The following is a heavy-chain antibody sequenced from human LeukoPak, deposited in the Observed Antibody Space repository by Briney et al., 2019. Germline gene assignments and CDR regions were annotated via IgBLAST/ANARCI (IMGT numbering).Heavy chain of an antibody. Sequence: PGGSLRLSCAASRFTFSTYSMNWVRQAPGKGLEWIGEINHSGSTNYNPSLKSRVTISVDTSKNQFSLKLSSVTAADTAVYYCASRYRFLEFIPRGAWFDPWGQGTLVTVSS. CDR3: ASRYRFLEFIPRGAWFDP. D-gene: IGHD3-3*01. V-gene: IGHV4-34*01. J-gene: IGHJ5*02. CDR1: RFTFSTYS. CDR2: INHSGST.